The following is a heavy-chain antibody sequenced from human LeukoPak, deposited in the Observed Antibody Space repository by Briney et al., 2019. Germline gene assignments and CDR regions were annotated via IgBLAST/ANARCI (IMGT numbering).Heavy chain of an antibody. CDR3: AKVRYCSGGSCYSGVDI. Sequence: GGSLRLSCAASGFTFSSYAMSWVRQAPGKGLEWVSGISGSGGSTYYADSVKGRFTISRDNSKNTLYLQMNSLRAEDTAVYYCAKVRYCSGGSCYSGVDIWGQGTMVTVSS. CDR2: ISGSGGST. CDR1: GFTFSSYA. J-gene: IGHJ3*02. D-gene: IGHD2-15*01. V-gene: IGHV3-23*01.